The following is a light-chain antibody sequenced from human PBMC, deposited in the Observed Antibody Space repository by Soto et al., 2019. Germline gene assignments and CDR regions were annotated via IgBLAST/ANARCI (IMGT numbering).Light chain of an antibody. CDR1: STDVARYNY. J-gene: IGLJ1*01. Sequence: QSVLTQVASVSGSPGQSITISCTGTSTDVARYNYVSWYQQHPDKAPKLMIYEVTNRPSGVSNRFSGSKSGNTASLTISGLQAEDEADYYCSSYTSSSTPFVFGTGTKVTVL. CDR2: EVT. CDR3: SSYTSSSTPFV. V-gene: IGLV2-14*01.